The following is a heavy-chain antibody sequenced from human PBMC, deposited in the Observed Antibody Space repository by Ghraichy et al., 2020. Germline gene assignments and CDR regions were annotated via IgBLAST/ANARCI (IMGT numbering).Heavy chain of an antibody. CDR3: ARGLGRFGVVPAPDY. D-gene: IGHD3-3*01. Sequence: SETLSLTCAVYGGSFSGYYWSWIRQPPGKGLEWIGEINHSGSTNYNPSLKSRVTISVDTSKNQFSLKLSSVTAADTAVYYCARGLGRFGVVPAPDYWGQGTLVTVSS. CDR2: INHSGST. V-gene: IGHV4-34*01. J-gene: IGHJ4*02. CDR1: GGSFSGYY.